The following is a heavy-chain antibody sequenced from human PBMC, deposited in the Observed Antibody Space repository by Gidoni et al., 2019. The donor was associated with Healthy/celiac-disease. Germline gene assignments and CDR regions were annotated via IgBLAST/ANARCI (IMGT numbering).Heavy chain of an antibody. J-gene: IGHJ4*02. Sequence: VQLVESGGGVVQPGRSLRLSCAAAGFTFSSYGMPWVRQAPGKGLEWVAVISYDGSNKYYADSVKGRFTISRDHSKNTLYLQMNSLRPEDTAVYYCAKDRATSFDYWGQGTLVTVSS. CDR3: AKDRATSFDY. CDR1: GFTFSSYG. V-gene: IGHV3-30*18. D-gene: IGHD1-26*01. CDR2: ISYDGSNK.